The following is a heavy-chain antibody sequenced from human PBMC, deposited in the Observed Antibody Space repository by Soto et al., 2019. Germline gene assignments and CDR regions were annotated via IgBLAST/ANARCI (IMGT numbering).Heavy chain of an antibody. CDR3: ARSKGPFYSSGPNYGMDV. V-gene: IGHV1-2*04. D-gene: IGHD6-19*01. CDR2: INPNSGGT. CDR1: GYTFTGYY. J-gene: IGHJ6*02. Sequence: ASVKVSCKASGYTFTGYYMHWVRQAPGQGLEWMGWINPNSGGTNYAQKFQGWVTMTRDTSISTAYMELSRLRSDDTAVYYCARSKGPFYSSGPNYGMDVWGQGTTVTVSS.